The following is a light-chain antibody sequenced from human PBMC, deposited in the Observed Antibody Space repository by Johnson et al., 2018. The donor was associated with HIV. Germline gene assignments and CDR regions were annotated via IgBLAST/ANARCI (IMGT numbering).Light chain of an antibody. CDR2: DNN. CDR1: SSNIGNNY. CDR3: GTWDSSLNV. V-gene: IGLV1-51*01. J-gene: IGLJ1*01. Sequence: QSVLTQPPSVSAAPGQKVTISCSGSSSNIGNNYVSWYQQLPGTAPKLLISDNNKRPSGIPDRFSGSKSGTSATLGITGLQTGDEAEYYCGTWDSSLNVFGTGTKVTVL.